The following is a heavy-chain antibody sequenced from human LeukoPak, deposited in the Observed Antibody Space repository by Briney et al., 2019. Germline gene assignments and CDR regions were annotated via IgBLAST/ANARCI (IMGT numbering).Heavy chain of an antibody. CDR2: ISGSGGST. CDR3: AKDPGMVRGVILVFDY. J-gene: IGHJ4*02. Sequence: GGSLRLSCAASGFTFSSYAMSWVRQAPGKGLEWVSAISGSGGSTYYADSVKGRFAISRDNSKNTLYLQMNSLRAEDTAVYYCAKDPGMVRGVILVFDYWGQGTLVTVSS. V-gene: IGHV3-23*01. CDR1: GFTFSSYA. D-gene: IGHD3-10*01.